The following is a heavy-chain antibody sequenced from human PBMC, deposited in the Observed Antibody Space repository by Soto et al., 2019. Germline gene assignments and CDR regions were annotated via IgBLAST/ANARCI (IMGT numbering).Heavy chain of an antibody. V-gene: IGHV4-30-2*01. D-gene: IGHD5-12*01. CDR1: GGSISSGGYS. CDR2: IYHSGST. CDR3: AAGGGLPRYY. Sequence: QLQLQESGSGLVKPSQTLSLTCAVSGGSISSGGYSWSWIRQPPGKGLEWIGYIYHSGSTYYNPSLKRRVPISVDRAKNQFSLKLSSVTAADTAVYYCAAGGGLPRYYWGQGTLVTVSS. J-gene: IGHJ4*02.